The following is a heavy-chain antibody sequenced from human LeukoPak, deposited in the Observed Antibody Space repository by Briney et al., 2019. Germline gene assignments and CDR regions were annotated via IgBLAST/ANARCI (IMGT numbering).Heavy chain of an antibody. CDR3: ARDHSIVGALSP. J-gene: IGHJ5*02. V-gene: IGHV3-48*04. CDR1: GFTFSTYV. CDR2: ISATGGTI. Sequence: GGSLRLSCAASGFTFSTYVMNWVRQAPGKGLEWVSYISATGGTIYYADSVKGRFTISRDNAKNSLYLQMNSLRVEDTALYYCARDHSIVGALSPWGQGTLVTVSS. D-gene: IGHD1-26*01.